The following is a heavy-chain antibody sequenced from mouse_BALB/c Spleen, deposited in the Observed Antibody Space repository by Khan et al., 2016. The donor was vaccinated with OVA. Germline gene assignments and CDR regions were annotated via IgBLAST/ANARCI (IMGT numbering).Heavy chain of an antibody. V-gene: IGHV5-4*02. CDR3: VRGYYGNPFAY. Sequence: EVELVESGGGLVKPGGSLKLSCAASGFTFSDYYMYWVRQTPEKRLEWVATISDGGSYTYYPDSVKGRFTISRDDAKTNLYLQMSSLKSEDTAMYYCVRGYYGNPFAYWGQGTLVTVSA. D-gene: IGHD2-1*01. J-gene: IGHJ3*01. CDR2: ISDGGSYT. CDR1: GFTFSDYY.